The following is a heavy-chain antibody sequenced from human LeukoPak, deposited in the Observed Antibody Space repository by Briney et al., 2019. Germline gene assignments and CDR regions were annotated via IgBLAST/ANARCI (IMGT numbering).Heavy chain of an antibody. CDR3: ARGRNMVRGVIDY. CDR2: INPSGGST. V-gene: IGHV1-46*01. Sequence: ASVKVSCKASGYTFISYYLHWVRQAPGQGLEWMGIINPSGGSTTYAQKFQGRVTMTRDTSTSTAYMELRSLRSDDTAAYYCARGRNMVRGVIDYWGQGTLVTVSS. CDR1: GYTFISYY. D-gene: IGHD3-10*01. J-gene: IGHJ4*02.